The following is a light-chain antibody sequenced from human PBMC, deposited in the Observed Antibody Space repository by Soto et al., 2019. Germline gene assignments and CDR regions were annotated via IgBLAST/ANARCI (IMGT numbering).Light chain of an antibody. V-gene: IGKV1-9*01. J-gene: IGKJ3*01. CDR3: QQLNIYPFT. CDR1: QGISSY. CDR2: AAP. Sequence: DIQLTQSPSFLSASVGDRVTITCRASQGISSYLAWYQQKPGKAPKLLIYAAPTLQSGVPSRFSGSGSGTEFTLTISSLQPEDFTTYYCQQLNIYPFTFGPGTKVDIK.